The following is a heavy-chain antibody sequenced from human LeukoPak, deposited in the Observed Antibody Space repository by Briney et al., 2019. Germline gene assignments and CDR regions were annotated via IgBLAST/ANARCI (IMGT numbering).Heavy chain of an antibody. CDR2: IYYSGST. Sequence: TSETLSLTCTVSGGSISSSSYYWGWIRQPPGKGLEWIGSIYYSGSTYYNPSLKSRVTISVDTSKNQFSLKLSSVTAADTAVYYCARVYRPLHRISSYGMDVWGQGTTVTVSS. V-gene: IGHV4-39*01. D-gene: IGHD2/OR15-2a*01. J-gene: IGHJ6*02. CDR1: GGSISSSSYY. CDR3: ARVYRPLHRISSYGMDV.